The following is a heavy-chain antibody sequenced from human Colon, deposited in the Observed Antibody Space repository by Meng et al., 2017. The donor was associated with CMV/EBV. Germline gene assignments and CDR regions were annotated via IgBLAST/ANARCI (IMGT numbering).Heavy chain of an antibody. CDR3: VRSSGWSLFDY. Sequence: QVQLMQAGAGGKEPGASVKVSCKTSGYTLSDYYMHWVRQAPGQGLEWMGWIRSDGSATNYAQKFRGRVTMTRDASVSTAYMELSGLTSDDTAVYFCVRSSGWSLFDYWGPGALVTVSS. V-gene: IGHV1-2*02. D-gene: IGHD6-19*01. CDR2: IRSDGSAT. J-gene: IGHJ4*02. CDR1: GYTLSDYY.